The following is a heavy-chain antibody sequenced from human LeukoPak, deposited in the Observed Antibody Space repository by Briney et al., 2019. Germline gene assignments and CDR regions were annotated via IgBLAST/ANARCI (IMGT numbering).Heavy chain of an antibody. CDR2: ISGSGGST. V-gene: IGHV3-23*01. CDR1: GFTFSSYA. J-gene: IGHJ5*02. D-gene: IGHD3-10*01. CDR3: AKDALWFGELSPGDMDP. Sequence: PGGSLRLSCAASGFTFSSYAMSWVRQAPGKGLEWVSAISGSGGSTYYADSVKGRFTISRDNSKNTLYLQMNSLRAEDTAVYYCAKDALWFGELSPGDMDPWGQGTLVTVSS.